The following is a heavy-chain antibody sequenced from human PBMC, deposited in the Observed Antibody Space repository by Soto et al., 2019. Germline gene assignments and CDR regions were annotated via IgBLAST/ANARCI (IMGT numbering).Heavy chain of an antibody. V-gene: IGHV3-21*01. CDR1: GFTFSSYS. CDR3: AGYDYYYYGMDV. Sequence: LRLSCAVSGFTFSSYSMNWVRQAPGKGLEWVSSISSSSSYIYYADSVKGRFTISRDNAKNSLYLQMNSLRAEDTAVYYCAGYDYYYYGMDVWGQGTTVTVSS. D-gene: IGHD5-12*01. CDR2: ISSSSSYI. J-gene: IGHJ6*02.